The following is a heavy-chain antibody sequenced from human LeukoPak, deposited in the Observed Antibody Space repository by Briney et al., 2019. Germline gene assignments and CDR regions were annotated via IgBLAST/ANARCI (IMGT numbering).Heavy chain of an antibody. CDR1: GGTFSSYA. D-gene: IGHD3-22*01. Sequence: ASVKVSCKASGGTFSSYAISWVRQAPGQGLEWMGRIIPIFGIANYAQKFQGRVTITADKSTSTAYMELSSLRSEDTAVYYCARDPDYYDSRPFDYWGQGTLVTVSS. CDR2: IIPIFGIA. CDR3: ARDPDYYDSRPFDY. J-gene: IGHJ4*02. V-gene: IGHV1-69*04.